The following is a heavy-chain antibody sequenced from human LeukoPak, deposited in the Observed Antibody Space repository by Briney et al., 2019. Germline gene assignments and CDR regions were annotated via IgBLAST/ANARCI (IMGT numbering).Heavy chain of an antibody. CDR2: IYYSGST. CDR3: ARKKIAAAVSY. D-gene: IGHD6-13*01. Sequence: SETLSLTCTVSGGSISSYYWSWIRQPPGKGLEWIGYIYYSGSTNYNPSLKSRVTISVDTSKNQFSLKLSSVTAADTAVYYCARKKIAAAVSYWGQGTLVTVSS. J-gene: IGHJ4*02. V-gene: IGHV4-59*01. CDR1: GGSISSYY.